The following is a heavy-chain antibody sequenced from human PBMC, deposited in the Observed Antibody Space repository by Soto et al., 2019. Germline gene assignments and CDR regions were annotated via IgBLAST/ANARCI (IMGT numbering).Heavy chain of an antibody. CDR1: GFTFSSYG. Sequence: QVQLVESGGGVVQPGRSLRLSCAASGFTFSSYGMYWVRQAPGKGLEWVAVIWYDGSNKYYADSVKGRFTISRDNSKNTLYLQMNSLRAEDTAVYYCARDRYSGSYIDYWGQGTLVTVSS. V-gene: IGHV3-33*01. J-gene: IGHJ4*02. D-gene: IGHD1-26*01. CDR2: IWYDGSNK. CDR3: ARDRYSGSYIDY.